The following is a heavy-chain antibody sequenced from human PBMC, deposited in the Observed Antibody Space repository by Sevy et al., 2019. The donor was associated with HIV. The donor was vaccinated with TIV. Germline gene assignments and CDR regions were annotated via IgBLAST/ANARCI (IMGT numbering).Heavy chain of an antibody. CDR3: ARSSYSSGWYDAFDI. D-gene: IGHD6-19*01. V-gene: IGHV1-46*01. CDR2: INPSGGST. Sequence: ASVNVSCKASGYTFTSYYMHWVRQAPGQGLEWMGIINPSGGSTSYAQKFQGRVTMTRDTSTSTVYMELSSLRSEDTAVYYCARSSYSSGWYDAFDIWGQGTMVTVSS. J-gene: IGHJ3*02. CDR1: GYTFTSYY.